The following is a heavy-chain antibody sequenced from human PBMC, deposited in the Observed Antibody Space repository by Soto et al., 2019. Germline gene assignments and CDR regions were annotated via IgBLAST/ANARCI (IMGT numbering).Heavy chain of an antibody. J-gene: IGHJ2*01. Sequence: EVQLLESGGGMVQPGGSLRLACAVSGFTISNNAMSWVRQAPGKGLEWVSSIGGAGGNKHDADSVKGRFTISRDNSKNTLYLQMNSLRTEDSAVYYCAKHPDLMDSSGCFDRWRRGTRVTVSS. CDR1: GFTISNNA. CDR3: AKHPDLMDSSGCFDR. V-gene: IGHV3-23*01. D-gene: IGHD2-15*01. CDR2: IGGAGGNK.